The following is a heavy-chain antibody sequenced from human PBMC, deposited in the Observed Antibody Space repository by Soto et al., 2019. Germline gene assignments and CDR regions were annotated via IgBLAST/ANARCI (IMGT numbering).Heavy chain of an antibody. D-gene: IGHD3-10*01. V-gene: IGHV1-2*02. Sequence: QVQLVQSGAEVKRPGASVKVSCKASGYIFTADYLYWVRQAPGQGPEWMGGINPNSGATIYAQKFQGRVTMTRDTSLSTAYLELSSLTSDDTAVYYGARDPIGGGAPYYFDYWGQGTLVTVSS. CDR1: GYIFTADY. CDR2: INPNSGAT. J-gene: IGHJ4*02. CDR3: ARDPIGGGAPYYFDY.